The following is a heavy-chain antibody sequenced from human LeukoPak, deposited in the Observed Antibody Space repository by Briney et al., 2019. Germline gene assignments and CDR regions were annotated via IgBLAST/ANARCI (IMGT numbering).Heavy chain of an antibody. CDR3: AREGPYNLGEGTYYYYMDV. CDR1: GDSVASNSAA. CDR2: TYYRSKWYN. D-gene: IGHD5-24*01. V-gene: IGHV6-1*01. Sequence: SQTPSLTCAISGDSVASNSAAWNWIRQSPSRGLEWLGRTYYRSKWYNDYAVSVKSRITINPDTSKNQFSLQLNSVTPEDTAVYYCAREGPYNLGEGTYYYYMDVWGKGTTVTVSS. J-gene: IGHJ6*03.